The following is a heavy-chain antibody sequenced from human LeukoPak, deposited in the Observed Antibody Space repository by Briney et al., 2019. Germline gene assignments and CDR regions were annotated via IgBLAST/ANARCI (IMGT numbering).Heavy chain of an antibody. CDR1: GFALSSHW. CDR3: ARGGGLDV. J-gene: IGHJ6*02. V-gene: IGHV3-7*03. D-gene: IGHD3-16*01. Sequence: GGSLRLSCAASGFALSSHWMTWARQAPGKGLEWVASINHNGNVNYYVDSVKGRFTISRDNAKNSLYLQMSNLRAEDTAVYFCARGGGLDVWGRGATVTVSS. CDR2: INHNGNVN.